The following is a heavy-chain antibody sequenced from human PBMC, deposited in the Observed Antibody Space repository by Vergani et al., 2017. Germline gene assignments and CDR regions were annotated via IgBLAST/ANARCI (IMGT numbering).Heavy chain of an antibody. J-gene: IGHJ4*02. D-gene: IGHD3-22*01. CDR2: ISGSGGST. CDR3: AKAPTYYYDSSGPYFDY. CDR1: GFTFSSYA. V-gene: IGHV3-23*01. Sequence: EVQLLESGGGLVQPGGSLRLSCAASGFTFSSYAMSWVRQAPGKGLEWVSAISGSGGSTYYADSVKGRFTISRYNSKNTLYLQMNILRAEDTAVYYCAKAPTYYYDSSGPYFDYWGQGTLVTVSS.